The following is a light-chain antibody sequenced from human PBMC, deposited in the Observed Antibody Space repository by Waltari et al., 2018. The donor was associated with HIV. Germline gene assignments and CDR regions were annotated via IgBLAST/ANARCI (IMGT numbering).Light chain of an antibody. J-gene: IGLJ2*01. V-gene: IGLV3-25*03. CDR1: VLAKQY. CDR3: QSSDDSRPWI. Sequence: YELTQPPTMTVSPGQTAKITCSGDVLAKQYAYWYQQNPGQAPVLVMTKDTERPSEIPERFSGSSSGTTVTLTISGVQAEDEADYHCQSSDDSRPWIFGGGTKMTVL. CDR2: KDT.